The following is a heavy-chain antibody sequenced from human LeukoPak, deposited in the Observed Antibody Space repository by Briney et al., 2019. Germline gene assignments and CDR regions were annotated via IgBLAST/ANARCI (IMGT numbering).Heavy chain of an antibody. CDR3: AKGSWFDY. CDR2: INEDGSEK. D-gene: IGHD6-13*01. Sequence: GESLRLSCGASGFSFTTYWMGWVRQAPGKGLEWVANINEDGSEKYYVDSVKGRFTISRDNAKNSLYLQMNSLRAEDTAVYYCAKGSWFDYWGQGTLVTVSS. J-gene: IGHJ4*02. CDR1: GFSFTTYW. V-gene: IGHV3-7*01.